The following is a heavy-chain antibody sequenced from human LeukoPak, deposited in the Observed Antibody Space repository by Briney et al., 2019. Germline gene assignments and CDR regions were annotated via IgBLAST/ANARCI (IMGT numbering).Heavy chain of an antibody. V-gene: IGHV3-7*01. CDR1: GFTFSRYW. CDR2: IEQDGSEK. Sequence: PGGSLRLSCAAPGFTFSRYWMSWVRQAPGKGLEWVANIEQDGSEKYYVDSVKGRFSISRDNAKHSLYLQMNSLRAEDTAVYYCAREFCSGANCYPMGAFDMWGQGTMVTVSS. CDR3: AREFCSGANCYPMGAFDM. D-gene: IGHD2-15*01. J-gene: IGHJ3*02.